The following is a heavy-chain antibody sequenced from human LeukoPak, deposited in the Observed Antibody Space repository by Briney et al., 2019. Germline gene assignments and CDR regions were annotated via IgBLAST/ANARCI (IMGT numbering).Heavy chain of an antibody. CDR2: ISWNSGNI. CDR1: GFTFDDYA. J-gene: IGHJ4*02. V-gene: IGHV3-9*01. Sequence: GGSLRLSCAGSGFTFDDYAMHWVRQTPGKGLEWVSGISWNSGNIAYADFVGGRFTISRDNAKNSLYLQMNSLRVEDTAVYYCAKTISDGYIGWGQGTLVTVSS. D-gene: IGHD2-21*02. CDR3: AKTISDGYIG.